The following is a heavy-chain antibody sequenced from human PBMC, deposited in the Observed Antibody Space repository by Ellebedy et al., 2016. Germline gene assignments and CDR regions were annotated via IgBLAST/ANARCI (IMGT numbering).Heavy chain of an antibody. D-gene: IGHD1-1*01. J-gene: IGHJ3*02. CDR1: GYSFTTYW. V-gene: IGHV5-51*01. CDR3: ARHLRLGTDPMRAFDI. CDR2: IYPANSDA. Sequence: GESLKISCEGSGYSFTTYWIGWVRQMPGKGLEWMGIIYPANSDARYNPSFQGQVTISADKSISTAYLPWSSLKASDTAIYYCARHLRLGTDPMRAFDIWGQGTMVTVSS.